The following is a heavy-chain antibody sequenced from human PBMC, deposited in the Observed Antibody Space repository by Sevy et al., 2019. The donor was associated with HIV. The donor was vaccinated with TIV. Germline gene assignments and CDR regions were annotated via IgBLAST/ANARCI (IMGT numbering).Heavy chain of an antibody. CDR1: GGSFSGYS. D-gene: IGHD2-15*01. Sequence: SETLSLTCAVSGGSFSGYSWDWIRRPPGKGLEWIGEVNHSGSTNYNPSLKSRVTISVDTSKNQFSLKLNFVTAADTAGYYCAGGGDGVVPSPIIGLGPWTKYWYFDLWGRGTLVTVSS. V-gene: IGHV4-34*01. J-gene: IGHJ2*01. CDR3: AGGGDGVVPSPIIGLGPWTKYWYFDL. CDR2: VNHSGST.